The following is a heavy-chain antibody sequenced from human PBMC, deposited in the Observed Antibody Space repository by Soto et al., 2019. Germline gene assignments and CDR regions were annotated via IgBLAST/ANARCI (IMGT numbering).Heavy chain of an antibody. J-gene: IGHJ4*02. CDR2: MNPNSGNT. D-gene: IGHD2-2*01. CDR1: GYTFTSYD. V-gene: IGHV1-8*01. Sequence: QVQLVQSGAEVKKPGASVKVSCKASGYTFTSYDINWVRQATGQGLEWMGWMNPNSGNTGYAQKFQGRVTMTRITSISTAYMELSSLRSEDTAVYYCARGHCSSTSCYGEKNFDYWGQGTLVTVSS. CDR3: ARGHCSSTSCYGEKNFDY.